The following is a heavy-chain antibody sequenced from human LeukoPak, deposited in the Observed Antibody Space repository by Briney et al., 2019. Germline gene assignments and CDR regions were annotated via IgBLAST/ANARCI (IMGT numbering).Heavy chain of an antibody. J-gene: IGHJ4*02. V-gene: IGHV1-24*01. CDR1: GYTLTELS. D-gene: IGHD2-2*01. CDR3: ASWKYCSSTRCYAGEFDY. Sequence: RASVKVSCKVSGYTLTELSMHWVRQAPGKGLEWMGGFDPEDGEAIYAQKFQGRVTMTEDTSTDTAYMELSSLRSEDTAVYYCASWKYCSSTRCYAGEFDYWGQGTLVTVSS. CDR2: FDPEDGEA.